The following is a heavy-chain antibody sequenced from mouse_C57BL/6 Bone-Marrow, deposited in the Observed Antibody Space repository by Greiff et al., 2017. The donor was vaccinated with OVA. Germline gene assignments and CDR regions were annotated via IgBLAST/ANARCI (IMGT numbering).Heavy chain of an antibody. CDR2: INTNNGGT. CDR1: GYTFTDYY. D-gene: IGHD3-1*01. CDR3: ARGATPGAY. V-gene: IGHV1-26*01. J-gene: IGHJ3*01. Sequence: EVQLQQSGPELVKPGASVKISCKASGYTFTDYYMNWVKQSHGKSLEWIGDINTNNGGTSYNQKFKGKATVTVDKSSSTAYMELRSLTSEDSAVYYCARGATPGAYWGQGTLVTVSA.